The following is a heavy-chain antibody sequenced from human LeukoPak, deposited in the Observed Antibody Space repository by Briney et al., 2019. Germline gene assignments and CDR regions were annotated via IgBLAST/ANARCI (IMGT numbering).Heavy chain of an antibody. CDR2: ISSSGSTI. V-gene: IGHV3-48*03. J-gene: IGHJ6*02. Sequence: GGSLRLSCAASGFTFSSYEMNWVRQAPGKGLEWVSYISSSGSTIYYADSVKGRFTISRDNAKNSPYLQMNSLRAEDTAVYYCARDINWNYAYYGMDVWGQGTTVTVSS. CDR1: GFTFSSYE. CDR3: ARDINWNYAYYGMDV. D-gene: IGHD1-20*01.